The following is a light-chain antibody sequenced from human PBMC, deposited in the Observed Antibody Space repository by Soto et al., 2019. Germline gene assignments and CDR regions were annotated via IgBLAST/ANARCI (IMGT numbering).Light chain of an antibody. V-gene: IGKV1-9*01. CDR2: AAS. CDR3: QQLNSYPIT. CDR1: QVISTS. Sequence: XHLTQSPXFXAPXIXXXGTITXXASQVISTSLAWYQVKPGKGPKLLIYAASTLQSGVPLRFSGSGSGTEFTLTVSSLQPEDFATYYCQQLNSYPITFGQGTRLEI. J-gene: IGKJ5*01.